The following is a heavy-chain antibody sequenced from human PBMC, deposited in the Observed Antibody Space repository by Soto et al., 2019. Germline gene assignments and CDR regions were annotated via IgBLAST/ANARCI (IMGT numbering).Heavy chain of an antibody. CDR2: INHSGST. CDR3: AGGGSGWYYFDY. CDR1: GGSFSGYY. V-gene: IGHV4-34*01. D-gene: IGHD6-19*01. J-gene: IGHJ4*02. Sequence: QVQLQQWGAGLLKPSETLSLTCAVYGGSFSGYYWSWIRQPPGKGLEWIGEINHSGSTNYNPSLKSRVTIPVDTSKNQFSLKLSSVTAADTAVYYCAGGGSGWYYFDYWGQGTLVTVSS.